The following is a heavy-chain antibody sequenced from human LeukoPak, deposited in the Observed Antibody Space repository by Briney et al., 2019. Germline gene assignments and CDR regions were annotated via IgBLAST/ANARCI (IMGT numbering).Heavy chain of an antibody. V-gene: IGHV3-21*01. CDR2: ISSSSDYI. CDR3: ARRPPTGAVDY. Sequence: GGSLRLSCAASGFTFSSNSMNWVRQAPGKGLEWVSSISSSSDYIYYADSVKGRFTISRDNAKNSLYLQMNSLRAEDTAVYYCARRPPTGAVDYWGQGTLVTVSS. D-gene: IGHD7-27*01. J-gene: IGHJ4*02. CDR1: GFTFSSNS.